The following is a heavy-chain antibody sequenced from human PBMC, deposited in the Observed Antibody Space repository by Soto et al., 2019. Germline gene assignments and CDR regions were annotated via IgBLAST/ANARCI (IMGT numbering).Heavy chain of an antibody. V-gene: IGHV3-11*06. CDR2: ISSTSSFT. D-gene: IGHD5-12*01. CDR1: GFTFSDSY. Sequence: QVQLVESGGGLVKPGGSLRLSCVASGFTFSDSYMSWVRQAPGKGLEWVSYISSTSSFTDYAESVKGRFIISRDNAKNSLFLQMNRLRAEDTALYYGARRDGYTDFDFWGQGTLVSVSS. CDR3: ARRDGYTDFDF. J-gene: IGHJ4*02.